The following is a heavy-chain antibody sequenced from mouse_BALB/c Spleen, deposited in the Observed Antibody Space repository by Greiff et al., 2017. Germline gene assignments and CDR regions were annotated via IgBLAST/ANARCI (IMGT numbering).Heavy chain of an antibody. CDR3: SRYDGAMDD. J-gene: IGHJ4*01. CDR1: GFNIKDYY. CDR2: IDPENGDT. Sequence: EVQLQQSGAELVRSGASVKLSCTASGFNIKDYYMHWVKQRPEQGLEWIGWIDPENGDTEYAPKFQGKATMTADTSSNTAYLQLSSLTSEDTAVYYCSRYDGAMDDWGQGTSVTVAS. V-gene: IGHV14-4*02. D-gene: IGHD2-14*01.